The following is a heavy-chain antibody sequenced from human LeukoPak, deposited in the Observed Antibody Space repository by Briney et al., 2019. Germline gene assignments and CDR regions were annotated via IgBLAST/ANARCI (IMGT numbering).Heavy chain of an antibody. CDR1: GFTFSDYY. D-gene: IGHD3-10*01. CDR2: ISSSGSTI. J-gene: IGHJ6*02. Sequence: GGSLRLSCAASGFTFSDYYMSWIRQAPGKGLEWVSYISSSGSTIYYADSVKGRFTISRDNAKNSLYLQMNSLRAEDTAVYYCARDFRYYGSGSSPIPPYYYGMDVWGPGTTVSVSS. CDR3: ARDFRYYGSGSSPIPPYYYGMDV. V-gene: IGHV3-11*01.